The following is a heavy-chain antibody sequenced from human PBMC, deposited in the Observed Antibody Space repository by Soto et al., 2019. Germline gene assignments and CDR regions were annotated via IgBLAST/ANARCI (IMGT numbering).Heavy chain of an antibody. CDR2: IDPSDSST. J-gene: IGHJ6*02. D-gene: IGHD4-4*01. V-gene: IGHV5-10-1*01. Sequence: GESLKLSCKGSGYNLASYWINWVRQMPGKGLEWMGKIDPSDSSTTYSPSFQGHVTISVDKSISTAYLQWSSLKASDTAMYYCARLGHDYSNSGMDVWGQGTTVTVSS. CDR1: GYNLASYW. CDR3: ARLGHDYSNSGMDV.